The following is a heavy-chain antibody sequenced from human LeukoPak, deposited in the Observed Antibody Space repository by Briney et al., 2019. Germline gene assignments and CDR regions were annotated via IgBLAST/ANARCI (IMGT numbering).Heavy chain of an antibody. D-gene: IGHD3-10*01. CDR2: INHSGST. V-gene: IGHV4-34*01. CDR1: GGSFSGYY. CDR3: ARGFYGAGSHFDY. Sequence: PSETLSLTCAVYGGSFSGYYWSWIRQPPGKGLEWIGEINHSGSTNYNPSLKSRVTISVDTSKNQLSLRLTSVTAADTAVYYCARGFYGAGSHFDYWGQGTLVTVSS. J-gene: IGHJ4*02.